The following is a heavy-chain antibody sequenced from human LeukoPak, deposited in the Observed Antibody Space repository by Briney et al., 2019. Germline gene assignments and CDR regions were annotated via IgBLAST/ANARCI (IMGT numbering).Heavy chain of an antibody. J-gene: IGHJ4*02. V-gene: IGHV1-2*02. CDR2: INPNSGGT. Sequence: GASVKVSCKASGYTFTGYYMHWVRQAPGQGLEWMGWINPNSGGTNYAQKFHGRVTMTRDTSISTAYMELSRLRSDDTAVYYCARVQYCSSTSCYAILDYWGQGTLVTVSS. CDR3: ARVQYCSSTSCYAILDY. D-gene: IGHD2-2*01. CDR1: GYTFTGYY.